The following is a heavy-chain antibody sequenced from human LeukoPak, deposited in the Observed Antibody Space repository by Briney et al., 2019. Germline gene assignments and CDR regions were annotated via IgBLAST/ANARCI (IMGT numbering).Heavy chain of an antibody. V-gene: IGHV4-4*02. J-gene: IGHJ3*02. CDR2: IYHSGST. CDR3: ATLTGGDDAFDI. Sequence: PSGTLSLTCAVSGGSISSSNWWSWVRQPPGKGLEWIGEIYHSGSTNYNPSLKSRVTISVDKSKNQFSLRLSSVTAADTAVYYCATLTGGDDAFDIWGQGTMVTVSS. D-gene: IGHD4-23*01. CDR1: GGSISSSNW.